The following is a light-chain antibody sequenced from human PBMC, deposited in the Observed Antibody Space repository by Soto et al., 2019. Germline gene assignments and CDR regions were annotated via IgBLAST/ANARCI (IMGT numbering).Light chain of an antibody. CDR3: QQYSSSVT. V-gene: IGKV1-5*01. Sequence: DIQMTQSPSTLSAPVGDRVSIACRASQNISPWLAWYQQKPGKAPRLLIFGASSLEGGVPSRFSGSVYGTDFTLTISSLQPDDFATYYCQQYSSSVTFGQGTKVDIK. J-gene: IGKJ1*01. CDR1: QNISPW. CDR2: GAS.